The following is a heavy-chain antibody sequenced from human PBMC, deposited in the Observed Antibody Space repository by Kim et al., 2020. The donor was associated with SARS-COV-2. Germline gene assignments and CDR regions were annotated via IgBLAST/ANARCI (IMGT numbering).Heavy chain of an antibody. CDR3: ARDWLYSGYDYPRDY. J-gene: IGHJ4*02. Sequence: ASVKVSCKASGYTFTSYGISWVRQAPGQGLEWMGWISAYNGNTNYAQKLQGRVTMTTDTSTSTAYMELRSLRSDDTAVYYCARDWLYSGYDYPRDYWGQGTLVTVSS. CDR1: GYTFTSYG. CDR2: ISAYNGNT. D-gene: IGHD5-12*01. V-gene: IGHV1-18*01.